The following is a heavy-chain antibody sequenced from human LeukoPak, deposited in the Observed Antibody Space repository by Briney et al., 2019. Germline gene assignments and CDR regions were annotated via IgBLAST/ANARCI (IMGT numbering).Heavy chain of an antibody. V-gene: IGHV4-59*01. Sequence: ASETLSLTCTVSGGSISSYYWSWIRQPPGKGLEWIGYIYYSGSTNYNPSLKSRVTISVDTSKSQFSLKLSSVTAADTAVYYCARVMYSTTDYWGQGTLVTVSS. CDR2: IYYSGST. D-gene: IGHD6-13*01. CDR1: GGSISSYY. J-gene: IGHJ4*02. CDR3: ARVMYSTTDY.